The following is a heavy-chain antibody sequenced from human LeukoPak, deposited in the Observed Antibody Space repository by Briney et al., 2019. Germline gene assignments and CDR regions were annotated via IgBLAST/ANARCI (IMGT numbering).Heavy chain of an antibody. CDR3: AKVIRGGYGMDV. Sequence: GGSLRLSCAASGFTFSDYYMSWIRQAPGKGLEWLSYIRSSNSYTNYADSVRGRFTISRDNAKNSLSLQLNSLRDEDTAVYFCAKVIRGGYGMDVWGQGTTVTVSS. D-gene: IGHD3-10*01. V-gene: IGHV3-11*06. CDR2: IRSSNSYT. J-gene: IGHJ6*02. CDR1: GFTFSDYY.